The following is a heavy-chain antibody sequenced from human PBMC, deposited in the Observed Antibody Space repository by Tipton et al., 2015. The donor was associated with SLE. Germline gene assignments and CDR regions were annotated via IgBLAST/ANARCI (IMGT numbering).Heavy chain of an antibody. CDR2: ISGSGGST. Sequence: GSLRLSCAASGFTFSSYAMSWVRQAPGKGLEWVSAISGSGGSTYYADSVKGRFTISRDNSKNTLYLQMNSLRAEDTAVYYCAKDADLFVEMATINGFDYWGQGTLVTVSS. CDR1: GFTFSSYA. J-gene: IGHJ4*02. V-gene: IGHV3-23*01. CDR3: AKDADLFVEMATINGFDY. D-gene: IGHD5-24*01.